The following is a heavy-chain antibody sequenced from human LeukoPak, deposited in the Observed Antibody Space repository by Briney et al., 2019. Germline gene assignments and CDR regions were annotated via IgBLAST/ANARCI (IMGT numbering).Heavy chain of an antibody. Sequence: GRSLRLSCAASGFTFSNYGIHWVRQAPGKGLEWVAVISNDGRNKYYADFVTGRFTISRDNSKNTLHLQMNSLRTDDTAVYYCARGVGNWAFDSWGQGTLVTVSS. CDR2: ISNDGRNK. V-gene: IGHV3-30*03. J-gene: IGHJ4*02. CDR1: GFTFSNYG. CDR3: ARGVGNWAFDS. D-gene: IGHD7-27*01.